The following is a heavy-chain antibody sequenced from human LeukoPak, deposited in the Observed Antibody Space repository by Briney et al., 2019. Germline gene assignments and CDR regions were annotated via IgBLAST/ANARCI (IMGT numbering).Heavy chain of an antibody. J-gene: IGHJ4*02. Sequence: SETLSLTCTVSGGSISSSSYYWGWIRQPPGKGLEWIGSIYYSGSTYYNPSLKSRVTISVDTSKNQFSLKLSSVTAADTAVYYCARQVAYYYDSSGYTYFDYWGQGTLVTVSS. CDR3: ARQVAYYYDSSGYTYFDY. CDR1: GGSISSSSYY. D-gene: IGHD3-22*01. V-gene: IGHV4-39*01. CDR2: IYYSGST.